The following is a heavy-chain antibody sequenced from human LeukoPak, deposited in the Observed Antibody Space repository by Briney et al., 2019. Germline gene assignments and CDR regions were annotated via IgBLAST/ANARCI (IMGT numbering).Heavy chain of an antibody. CDR1: GFTFSSYA. CDR3: ASYSSGWEPKIDY. V-gene: IGHV3-23*01. Sequence: PGGSLRLSCAASGFTFSSYAMSWVRQAPGKGLERVSAISGSGGSTYYADSVKGRFTISRDNSKNTLYLQMNSLRAEDTAVYYCASYSSGWEPKIDYWGQGTLVTVSS. D-gene: IGHD6-19*01. CDR2: ISGSGGST. J-gene: IGHJ4*02.